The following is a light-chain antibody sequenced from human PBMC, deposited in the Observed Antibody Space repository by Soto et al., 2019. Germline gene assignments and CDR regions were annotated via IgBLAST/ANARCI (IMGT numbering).Light chain of an antibody. CDR1: SSDVGGYNF. V-gene: IGLV2-8*01. J-gene: IGLJ1*01. CDR3: TSYVGSNNFYV. Sequence: QSALTQPPSASGSPGQSVTISCTGTSSDVGGYNFVSWYQQHPGKAQKLMIYEVNNRPSGVPDRFTGSKSGNTASLTVSRLQAEDEADYYCTSYVGSNNFYVFGTGTKVT. CDR2: EVN.